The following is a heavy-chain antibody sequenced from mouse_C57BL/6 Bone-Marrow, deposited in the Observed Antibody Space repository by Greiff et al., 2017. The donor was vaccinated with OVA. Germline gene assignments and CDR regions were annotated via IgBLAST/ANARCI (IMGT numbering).Heavy chain of an antibody. CDR2: IDPSDSYT. Sequence: QVQLQQPGAELVKPGASVKLSCKASGYTFTSYWMQWVKQRPGQGLEWIGEIDPSDSYTNYNQKFKGKATLTVDTSSSTAYMPLSSLTSEDSAVYYCASIYYYGSSYYWGQGTTLTVSS. CDR3: ASIYYYGSSYY. J-gene: IGHJ2*01. V-gene: IGHV1-50*01. D-gene: IGHD1-1*01. CDR1: GYTFTSYW.